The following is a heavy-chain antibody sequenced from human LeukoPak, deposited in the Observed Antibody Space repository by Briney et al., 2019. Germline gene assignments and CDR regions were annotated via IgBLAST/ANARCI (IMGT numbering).Heavy chain of an antibody. D-gene: IGHD6-6*01. J-gene: IGHJ4*02. V-gene: IGHV4-59*01. CDR2: INYSGST. Sequence: SETLSLTCTVSGGSISSYYWSWVRQPPGKGLEWIGYINYSGSTNYNPSLKSRVTMSVDTSKNQFSLKLSSVTAADTAMYYCARSYSSSSPYCDYWGQGTLVTVSS. CDR1: GGSISSYY. CDR3: ARSYSSSSPYCDY.